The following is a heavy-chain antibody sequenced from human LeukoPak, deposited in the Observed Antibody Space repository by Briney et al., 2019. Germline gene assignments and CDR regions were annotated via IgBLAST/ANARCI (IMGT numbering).Heavy chain of an antibody. CDR2: ISSSGSTI. V-gene: IGHV3-48*03. CDR3: ARQYYYGSGSYPPFDY. D-gene: IGHD3-10*01. Sequence: GGSLRLSCAASGFTFSSYEMNWVRQAPGKGLEWVSYISSSGSTIYYADSVKGRFTISRDNAKNSLYLQMNSLRAEDTAVYYCARQYYYGSGSYPPFDYWGREPWSPSPQ. CDR1: GFTFSSYE. J-gene: IGHJ4*02.